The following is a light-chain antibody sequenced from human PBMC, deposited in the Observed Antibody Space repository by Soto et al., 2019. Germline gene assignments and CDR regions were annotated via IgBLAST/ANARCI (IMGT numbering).Light chain of an antibody. J-gene: IGKJ4*01. CDR3: QQYADWPPLT. Sequence: VLTHSPDTLSLSPGDRATLSFSSSQSVSSNLAWYQQKPGQAPRLVIYGASTRATAIPARFSGSGSGTEFTLTISSLQSEDFAVYYCQQYADWPPLTFGGGTKVDVK. CDR2: GAS. V-gene: IGKV3-15*01. CDR1: QSVSSN.